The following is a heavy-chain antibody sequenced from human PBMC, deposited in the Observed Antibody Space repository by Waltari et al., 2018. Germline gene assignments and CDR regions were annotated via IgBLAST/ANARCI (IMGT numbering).Heavy chain of an antibody. CDR3: AKGGPAIFGGLNTKRFDC. CDR1: GYTFTDYY. CDR2: INANNGDT. D-gene: IGHD3-3*01. Sequence: QVQLVQSGAEVKKPGASVKVSCKASGYTFTDYYVHWVRQAPGQGIEWMGRINANNGDTDYAQRFQGRVTMTRDTSVDTADMELSRLRSDDTAEYYCAKGGPAIFGGLNTKRFDCWGQGTPVTVSS. J-gene: IGHJ4*02. V-gene: IGHV1-2*06.